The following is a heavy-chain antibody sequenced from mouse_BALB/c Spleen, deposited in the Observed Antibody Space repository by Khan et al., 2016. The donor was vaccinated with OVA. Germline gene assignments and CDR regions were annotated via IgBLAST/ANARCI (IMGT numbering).Heavy chain of an antibody. V-gene: IGHV1-77*01. D-gene: IGHD1-2*01. CDR1: GYTFTDYY. J-gene: IGHJ3*01. CDR2: ISPGSGDT. Sequence: QVQLQQSGAELARPGASVKLSCKASGYTFTDYYINWVKQRTGQGLEWIGEISPGSGDTYYNEKFKGKATLTADKSSSTAYMQLSSPTSEASAVCYCARRNYFGSTFAYWGQGTLVTVSA. CDR3: ARRNYFGSTFAY.